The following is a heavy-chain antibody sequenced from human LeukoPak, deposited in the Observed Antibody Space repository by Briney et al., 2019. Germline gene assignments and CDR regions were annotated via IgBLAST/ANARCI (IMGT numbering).Heavy chain of an antibody. Sequence: ASVKVSCKASGYTFTSYGISWVRQAPGQGLEWMGWINPNSGGTNYAQKFQGRVTMTRDTSISTAYMELSRLRSDDTAVYYCAAGETAAYLLDYWGQGTLVTVSS. CDR2: INPNSGGT. CDR1: GYTFTSYG. J-gene: IGHJ4*02. D-gene: IGHD3-16*01. V-gene: IGHV1-2*02. CDR3: AAGETAAYLLDY.